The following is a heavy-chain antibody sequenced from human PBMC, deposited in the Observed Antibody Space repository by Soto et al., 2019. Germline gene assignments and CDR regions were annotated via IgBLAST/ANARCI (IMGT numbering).Heavy chain of an antibody. D-gene: IGHD3-3*01. J-gene: IGHJ4*02. CDR2: IYYSGST. CDR3: ARSSITIFGVVTFDY. Sequence: PSETLSLTCTVSRGSISSGTNYWAWIRQPPGKGLEWIANIYYSGSTLYNPSLKSRVTISLDTSKNQFSLKLRSVTAADTAVYYCARSSITIFGVVTFDYWGQGTLVTVSS. CDR1: RGSISSGTNY. V-gene: IGHV4-39*01.